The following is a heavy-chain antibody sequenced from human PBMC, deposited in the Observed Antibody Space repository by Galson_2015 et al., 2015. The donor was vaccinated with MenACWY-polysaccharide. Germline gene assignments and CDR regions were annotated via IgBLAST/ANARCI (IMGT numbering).Heavy chain of an antibody. V-gene: IGHV3-23*01. D-gene: IGHD3-3*01. J-gene: IGHJ3*02. CDR3: ARDRSVLRFFVFDI. Sequence: SLRLSCAASGFTFSTYDMSWVRQAPGTGLEWVSAISDIGVNTYYSDSTKGRFTIFRDNSKNTLYLRMDGLRAEDTAVYYCARDRSVLRFFVFDIWGQGTMVTVSS. CDR1: GFTFSTYD. CDR2: ISDIGVNT.